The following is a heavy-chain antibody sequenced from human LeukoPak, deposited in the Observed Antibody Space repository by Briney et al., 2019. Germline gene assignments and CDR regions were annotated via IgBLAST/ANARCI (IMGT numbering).Heavy chain of an antibody. Sequence: ASVKVSCKSSGYTFTDYYVHWVRQAPGQGLRWMGWISPSTGGTNYAQKVQGRGTMTRDTSITTAYLELSRLASDDTALYYCARNYGRSSRYFDYWGQGTLVTVSS. J-gene: IGHJ4*02. D-gene: IGHD4-23*01. CDR1: GYTFTDYY. V-gene: IGHV1-2*02. CDR2: ISPSTGGT. CDR3: ARNYGRSSRYFDY.